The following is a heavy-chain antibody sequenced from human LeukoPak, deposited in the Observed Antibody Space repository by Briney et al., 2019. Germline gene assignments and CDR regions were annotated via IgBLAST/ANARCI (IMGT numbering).Heavy chain of an antibody. CDR2: INHSGST. CDR3: ARGRRNYGAYGGAYYFDY. CDR1: GGSFSGYY. Sequence: KPSETLSLTCAVYGGSFSGYYWSWTRQPPGEGLEGFGEINHSGSTNYNPSLKSRVTISVDTSKNQFSLKLSSVTAADTAVYYCARGRRNYGAYGGAYYFDYWGQGTLVTVSS. J-gene: IGHJ4*02. D-gene: IGHD4-17*01. V-gene: IGHV4-34*01.